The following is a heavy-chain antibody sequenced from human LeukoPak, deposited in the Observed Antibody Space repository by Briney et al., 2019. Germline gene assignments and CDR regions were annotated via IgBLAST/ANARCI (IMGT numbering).Heavy chain of an antibody. V-gene: IGHV4-4*07. J-gene: IGHJ5*02. CDR1: GGSISSYH. Sequence: SETLSLTCTVSGGSISSYHWSWIRQAAGKGLEWIGRIYTNETTNYNPSLKSRVTMSRDTSKNQFSLNLNSVTATDTAVYYCARECSSTTCYTRSFDPWGQGTLVTVSS. CDR3: ARECSSTTCYTRSFDP. CDR2: IYTNETT. D-gene: IGHD2-2*02.